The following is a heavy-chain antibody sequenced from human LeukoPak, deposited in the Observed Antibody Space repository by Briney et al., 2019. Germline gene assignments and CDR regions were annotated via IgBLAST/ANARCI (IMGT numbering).Heavy chain of an antibody. V-gene: IGHV3-48*01. Sequence: GGSLRLSCAASGFTFSSYSMNWVRQAPGKGLEWVSYISRSSSTLYYADSVKGRFTISRDNAKNSLYLQMNSLRADDTAVYYCARDRKDIVVVVAATIDYWGQGTLVTVSS. CDR3: ARDRKDIVVVVAATIDY. J-gene: IGHJ4*02. D-gene: IGHD2-15*01. CDR1: GFTFSSYS. CDR2: ISRSSSTL.